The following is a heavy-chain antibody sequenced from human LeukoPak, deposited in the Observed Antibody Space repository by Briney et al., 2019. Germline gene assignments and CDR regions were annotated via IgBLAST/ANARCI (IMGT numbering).Heavy chain of an antibody. CDR2: ISAYNGDT. J-gene: IGHJ4*02. Sequence: ASVKVSCKASGYTFTGYYMHWVRQAPGQGLEWMGWISAYNGDTNYAQKLQGRVTMTTDTSTSTAYMELRSLRSDDTAIYYCAVRNTSSWSPFDFWGQGTLVTVSS. V-gene: IGHV1-18*04. CDR1: GYTFTGYY. D-gene: IGHD6-13*01. CDR3: AVRNTSSWSPFDF.